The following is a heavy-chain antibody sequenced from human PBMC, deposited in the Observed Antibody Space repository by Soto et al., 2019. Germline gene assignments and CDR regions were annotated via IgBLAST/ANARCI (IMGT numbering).Heavy chain of an antibody. J-gene: IGHJ3*02. CDR2: IYYSGST. CDR3: ASGWIPLLGYCSGGSCHDAFDI. CDR1: GGSISSGGYY. V-gene: IGHV4-31*03. Sequence: PSETLSLTCTVSGGSISSGGYYWSWIRQHPGKGLEWIGYIYYSGSTYYNPSLKSRVTISVDTSKNQFFLKLSSVTAADTAVYYCASGWIPLLGYCSGGSCHDAFDIWGQGTMVTVSS. D-gene: IGHD2-15*01.